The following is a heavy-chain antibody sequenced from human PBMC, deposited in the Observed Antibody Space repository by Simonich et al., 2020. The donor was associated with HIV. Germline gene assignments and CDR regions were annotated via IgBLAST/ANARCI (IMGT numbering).Heavy chain of an antibody. Sequence: QVQLVESGGGVVQPGRSLRLSCAASGFTVDSYGMHWVRQATGTVVQWVAGMWYDENNKYYADSVKGRFTISSDNSKNTLSLQMNSLRAEDTAFYYCARGGWELYGGAFDIWGQGTMVTVSS. CDR1: GFTVDSYG. V-gene: IGHV3-33*01. D-gene: IGHD1-26*01. CDR3: ARGGWELYGGAFDI. J-gene: IGHJ3*02. CDR2: MWYDENNK.